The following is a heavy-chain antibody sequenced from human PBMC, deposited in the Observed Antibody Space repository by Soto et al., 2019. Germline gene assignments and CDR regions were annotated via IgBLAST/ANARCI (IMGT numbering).Heavy chain of an antibody. CDR2: IFYSGST. V-gene: IGHV4-61*01. J-gene: IGHJ6*02. CDR1: GGSVSSGIYH. CDR3: ARHQRSGTYSRHNYYYGTDV. D-gene: IGHD1-26*01. Sequence: QVQLRESGPGLVKPSETLSLTCTVYGGSVSSGIYHWSWIRQSPGKGLEWVGHIFYSGSTNYGPSLKSRVTISVDTSKNQFSLKLTSVTAADTAVYYCARHQRSGTYSRHNYYYGTDVWGQGTTVNVSS.